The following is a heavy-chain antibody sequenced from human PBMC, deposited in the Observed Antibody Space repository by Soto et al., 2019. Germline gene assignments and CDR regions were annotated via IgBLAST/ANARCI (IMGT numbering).Heavy chain of an antibody. V-gene: IGHV1-69*01. D-gene: IGHD6-13*01. Sequence: QAQVVQSGAEVRKPGASVKLSCKASEGTFNSYAIAWVRQAPGQGLEWMGGLITSSNTLNYAQKFQDRVTITADDLTNTVYPSLGSLRSDDTAVYFCGSVASRWSLSVFGSWGRGTVVTV. CDR2: LITSSNTL. CDR1: EGTFNSYA. J-gene: IGHJ4*02. CDR3: GSVASRWSLSVFGS.